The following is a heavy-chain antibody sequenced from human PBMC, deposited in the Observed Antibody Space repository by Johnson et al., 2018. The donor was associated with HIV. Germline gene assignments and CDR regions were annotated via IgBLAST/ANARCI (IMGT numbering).Heavy chain of an antibody. CDR2: IWYDGGHR. Sequence: VQLVESGGGVVQPGRSLRLSCAASGFTFSSYGMHWVRQAPGKGLEWVAVIWYDGGHRYYAGSVKGRFTISSDNSKNTMHQQMNNLRAEDTSVYDWAKDRGSPGIPAAFDIWGQGTMVTVSS. J-gene: IGHJ3*02. CDR1: GFTFSSYG. V-gene: IGHV3-33*06. D-gene: IGHD1-26*01. CDR3: AKDRGSPGIPAAFDI.